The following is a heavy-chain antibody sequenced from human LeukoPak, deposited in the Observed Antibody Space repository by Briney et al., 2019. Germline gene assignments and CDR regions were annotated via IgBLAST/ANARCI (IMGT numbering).Heavy chain of an antibody. Sequence: GGSLRLSCAASGFTFSSYAMSWVRQAPGKGLEWVSAISGSGGSTYYADSVKGRFTISRDNSKNTLYLQMNSLRAEDTAVYYCAKGFPPTVTTFSPGDVGYYYYYGMDVWGQGTTVTVSS. D-gene: IGHD4-17*01. CDR2: ISGSGGST. V-gene: IGHV3-23*01. CDR3: AKGFPPTVTTFSPGDVGYYYYYGMDV. CDR1: GFTFSSYA. J-gene: IGHJ6*02.